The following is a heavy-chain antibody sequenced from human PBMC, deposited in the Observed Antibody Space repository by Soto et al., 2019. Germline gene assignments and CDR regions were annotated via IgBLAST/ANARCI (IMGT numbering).Heavy chain of an antibody. Sequence: GESLKISCKGSGYNFAGYWIAWVRQMPGKGPELMGIIYPSDSDTRYRPSFQGQVTISADKSISTAYLQWSSLKASDTAMYYCARIAAAYYYYYGMDVWGQGTTVTVSS. CDR2: IYPSDSDT. CDR3: ARIAAAYYYYYGMDV. V-gene: IGHV5-51*01. CDR1: GYNFAGYW. J-gene: IGHJ6*02. D-gene: IGHD6-13*01.